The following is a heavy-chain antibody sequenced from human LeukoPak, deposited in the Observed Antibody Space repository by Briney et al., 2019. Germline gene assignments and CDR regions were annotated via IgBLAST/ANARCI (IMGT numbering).Heavy chain of an antibody. Sequence: GGSLRLSCAASGFTFSSYAMHWVRQAPGKGLEWVAVISYDGSNKYYADSVKGRFTISRDNAKNTLYLQMNSLRAEDTAVYYCARVVDGALDYWGQGTLVTVSS. D-gene: IGHD4-17*01. CDR2: ISYDGSNK. CDR1: GFTFSSYA. V-gene: IGHV3-30-3*01. CDR3: ARVVDGALDY. J-gene: IGHJ4*02.